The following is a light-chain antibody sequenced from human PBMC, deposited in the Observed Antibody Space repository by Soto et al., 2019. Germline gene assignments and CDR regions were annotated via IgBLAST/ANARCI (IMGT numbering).Light chain of an antibody. J-gene: IGKJ4*01. V-gene: IGKV3-15*01. CDR1: QSISSK. CDR2: GAS. CDR3: QRYNDWPSLT. Sequence: EIVMTQSPATLSVSPGERATLSCRASQSISSKLAWYQQKPGQAPRLLIYGASTRATGIPARFSGSGSGTEFTLTISSLQSEDFAVYYCQRYNDWPSLTFGGGTKVDI.